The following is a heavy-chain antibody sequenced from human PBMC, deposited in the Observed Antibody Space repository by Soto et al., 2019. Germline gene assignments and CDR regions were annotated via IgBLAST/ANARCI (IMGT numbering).Heavy chain of an antibody. J-gene: IGHJ4*02. V-gene: IGHV3-23*01. CDR3: AKPGSDIVVVPAADY. CDR1: GFTFSSYA. CDR2: ISGSGGST. D-gene: IGHD2-2*01. Sequence: GGSLRLSCVASGFTFSSYAMSWVRQAPGKGLEWVSAISGSGGSTYYADSVKGRFTISRDNSKNTLYLQMNSLRAEDTAVYYCAKPGSDIVVVPAADYWGQGTLVTVSS.